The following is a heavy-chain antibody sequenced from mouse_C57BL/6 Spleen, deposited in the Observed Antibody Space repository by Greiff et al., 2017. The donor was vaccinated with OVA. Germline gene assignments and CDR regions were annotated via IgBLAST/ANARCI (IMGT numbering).Heavy chain of an antibody. D-gene: IGHD1-1*01. J-gene: IGHJ2*01. CDR2: TSSGGDYI. V-gene: IGHV5-9-1*02. CDR3: TRENGSPHYDFDY. Sequence: EVQLVESGEGLVKPGGSLKLSCAASGFSFSSYAMSLVRQPPEKRLERVAYTSSGGDYIYYADTVKGRFTTSRDNARNTLYLQMSSLKSEDTAMYYCTRENGSPHYDFDYWGQGTTLTVSS. CDR1: GFSFSSYA.